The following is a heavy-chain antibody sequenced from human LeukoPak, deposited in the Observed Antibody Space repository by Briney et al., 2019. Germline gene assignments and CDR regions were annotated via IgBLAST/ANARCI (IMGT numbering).Heavy chain of an antibody. V-gene: IGHV3-9*01. D-gene: IGHD3-10*01. CDR3: AKYYYGSGNKGYFDY. CDR1: GFTFDDYA. Sequence: PGGSLRPSCVASGFTFDDYAMHWVRQAPGKGLEWVSGISWNRVTIGYVDSVKGRFTISRDNAKNSLYLQMNSLRPEDTALYYCAKYYYGSGNKGYFDYWGQGTLVTVSS. J-gene: IGHJ4*02. CDR2: ISWNRVTI.